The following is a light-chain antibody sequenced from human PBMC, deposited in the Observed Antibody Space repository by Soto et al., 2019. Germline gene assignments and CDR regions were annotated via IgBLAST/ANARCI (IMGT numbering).Light chain of an antibody. CDR2: PAS. V-gene: IGKV3-20*01. CDR1: QSVSSNY. Sequence: EIVLTQSPGTLSLSPGQRATLSCRASQSVSSNYLAWYQQKPGQAPRLVIYPASNSATGLAGRFSGRWCGTDFSLTISIVEHEDFAVYYCQHYGSSPWTFGQGTKVEIK. J-gene: IGKJ1*01. CDR3: QHYGSSPWT.